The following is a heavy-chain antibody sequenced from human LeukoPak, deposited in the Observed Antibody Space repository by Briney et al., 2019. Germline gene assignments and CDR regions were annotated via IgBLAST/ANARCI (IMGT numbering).Heavy chain of an antibody. CDR1: GGTFSSYA. CDR3: ASTPPADDAFDI. CDR2: IIPIFGTA. J-gene: IGHJ3*02. Sequence: SVKVSCKASGGTFSSYAISWVRQAPGQGLEWMGGIIPIFGTANYAQKFQGRVTITADESTSTAYMELSSLRSEDTAVYYCASTPPADDAFDIWGQGTMVTVSS. V-gene: IGHV1-69*13.